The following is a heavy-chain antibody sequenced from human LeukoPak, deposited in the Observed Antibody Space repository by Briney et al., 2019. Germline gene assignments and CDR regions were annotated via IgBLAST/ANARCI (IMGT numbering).Heavy chain of an antibody. D-gene: IGHD3-10*01. CDR1: GFTFSSYG. CDR3: AKDRRPRHGSGSYNY. CDR2: IRYDGSNK. Sequence: GGSLRLSCAASGFTFSSYGMHWVRQAPGKGLEWVAFIRYDGSNKYYADSVKGRFTISRDNSKNTLYLQMNSLRAEDTAVYYCAKDRRPRHGSGSYNYWGQGTLVTVSS. V-gene: IGHV3-30*02. J-gene: IGHJ4*02.